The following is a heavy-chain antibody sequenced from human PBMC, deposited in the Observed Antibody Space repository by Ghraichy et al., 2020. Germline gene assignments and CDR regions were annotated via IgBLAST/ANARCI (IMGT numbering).Heavy chain of an antibody. CDR1: GFTFSNYD. CDR2: ISTAGGT. CDR3: ARGTVVSGNFDY. D-gene: IGHD5/OR15-5a*01. J-gene: IGHJ4*02. Sequence: GGSLRLSCAASGFTFSNYDMHWVRQATGKGLEWVSGISTAGGTYYPGSVRGRFTISRENAKNSLYLQMNNLRAGDTAVYYCARGTVVSGNFDYWGQGTLVTVSS. V-gene: IGHV3-13*01.